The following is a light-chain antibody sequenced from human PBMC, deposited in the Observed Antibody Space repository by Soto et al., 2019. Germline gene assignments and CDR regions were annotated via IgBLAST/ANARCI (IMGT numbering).Light chain of an antibody. Sequence: QPVLTQSPSASASLGASVKLTCTLSSGHSNYAIAWHQQQPEKGPRYLMKLNSDGSHSKGDGIPYRFSGSSSGAERYLTISSLQSEDEADYYCQTWGTGFWVFGGGTKLTVL. CDR2: LNSDGSH. CDR1: SGHSNYA. V-gene: IGLV4-69*01. CDR3: QTWGTGFWV. J-gene: IGLJ3*02.